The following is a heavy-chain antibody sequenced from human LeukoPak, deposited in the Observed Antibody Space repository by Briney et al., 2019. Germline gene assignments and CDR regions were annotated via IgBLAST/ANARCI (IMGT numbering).Heavy chain of an antibody. V-gene: IGHV1-69*06. J-gene: IGHJ5*02. CDR1: GGTFSSYA. CDR2: IIPIFGTA. Sequence: SVKVSCKASGGTFSSYAISWVRQAPGQRLEWMGGIIPIFGTANYAQKFQGRVTITADKSTSTAYMEMSSLRFEDTAVYYCARVFGVVPAARFDPWGQGTLVTVSS. D-gene: IGHD2-2*01. CDR3: ARVFGVVPAARFDP.